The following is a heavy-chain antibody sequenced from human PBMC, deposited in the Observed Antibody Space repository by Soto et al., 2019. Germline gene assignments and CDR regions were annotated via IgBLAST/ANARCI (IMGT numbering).Heavy chain of an antibody. CDR3: ARDVGEMATQSDAFDI. Sequence: ASEKVSCKASGGTFSSYAISWVRQAPGQGLEWMGGIIPIFGTANYAQKFQGRVTITADESTSTAYMELSSLRSEDTAVYYCARDVGEMATQSDAFDIWGQGTMVTVSS. V-gene: IGHV1-69*13. J-gene: IGHJ3*02. CDR1: GGTFSSYA. D-gene: IGHD5-12*01. CDR2: IIPIFGTA.